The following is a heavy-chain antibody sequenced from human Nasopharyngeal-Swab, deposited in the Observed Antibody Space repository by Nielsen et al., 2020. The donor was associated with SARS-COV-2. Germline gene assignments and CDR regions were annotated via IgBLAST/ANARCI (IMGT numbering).Heavy chain of an antibody. Sequence: ASVKVTCKASGYTFTSHAMHWVRQAPGQRLEWLGWINAANGDTKYSQKIQGRVTITRDTSASTAYMELSSLRSEDTAVYYCARDPRGLSSPSGMDVWGQGTTVTVSS. CDR2: INAANGDT. D-gene: IGHD3-16*02. J-gene: IGHJ6*02. CDR3: ARDPRGLSSPSGMDV. V-gene: IGHV1-3*01. CDR1: GYTFTSHA.